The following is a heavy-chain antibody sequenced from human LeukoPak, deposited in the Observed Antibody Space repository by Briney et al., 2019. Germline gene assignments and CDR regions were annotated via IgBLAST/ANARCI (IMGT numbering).Heavy chain of an antibody. J-gene: IGHJ2*01. CDR1: GFTLITYW. CDR2: INQDGSEK. CDR3: ARDLRYCSSTSCYQGVRYFDL. D-gene: IGHD2-2*01. V-gene: IGHV3-7*01. Sequence: GGSLRLSCAASGFTLITYWMTWVRQAPGKGLEWVAHINQDGSEKYYVGSVKGRFTISRDNARNSLYLQMNSLRAEDTAVYYCARDLRYCSSTSCYQGVRYFDLWGRGTLVTVSS.